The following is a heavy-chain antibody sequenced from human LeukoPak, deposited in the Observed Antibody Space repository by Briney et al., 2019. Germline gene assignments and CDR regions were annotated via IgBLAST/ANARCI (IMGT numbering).Heavy chain of an antibody. V-gene: IGHV3-7*03. CDR3: ARDGREPDY. Sequence: GGSLRLSCAASGFTFRHYYMNWVRLAPGKGLAWVANIREDGSDDTYEASVKGRFTISRDNARNSLFLQMNSLRAEDTAVYYCARDGREPDYWGQGTLVTVSS. CDR2: IREDGSDD. CDR1: GFTFRHYY. J-gene: IGHJ4*02. D-gene: IGHD1-26*01.